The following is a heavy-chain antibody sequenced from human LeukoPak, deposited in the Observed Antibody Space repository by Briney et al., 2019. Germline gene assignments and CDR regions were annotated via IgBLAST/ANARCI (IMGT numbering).Heavy chain of an antibody. CDR3: AKDRYYYGSGNNWFDP. CDR1: GFIFDNFG. J-gene: IGHJ5*02. D-gene: IGHD3-10*01. Sequence: GGSLRLSCAASGFIFDNFGMSWVRQAPGKGLEWVSALSATGGSAYYAASAQGRFTISRDNSKNTLYLQMNSLRAEDTAVYYCAKDRYYYGSGNNWFDPWGQGTLVTVSS. V-gene: IGHV3-23*01. CDR2: LSATGGSA.